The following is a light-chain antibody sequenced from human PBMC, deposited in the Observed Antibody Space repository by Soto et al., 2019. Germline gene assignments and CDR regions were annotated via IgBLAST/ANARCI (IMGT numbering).Light chain of an antibody. CDR2: SNN. Sequence: QSVLTQPPSASGTPGQTVTISCSGTSSSTGSNIVSLYQQLPGTAPKLLIYSNNQRPSGVPDRFSGSKSGTSASLAISGLQSEDEADYYCATWDDSLNGPVFGGGTKLTVL. CDR1: SSSTGSNI. V-gene: IGLV1-44*01. J-gene: IGLJ2*01. CDR3: ATWDDSLNGPV.